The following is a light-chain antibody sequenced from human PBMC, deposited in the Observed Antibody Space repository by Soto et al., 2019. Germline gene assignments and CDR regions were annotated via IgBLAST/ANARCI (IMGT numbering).Light chain of an antibody. CDR3: SSYAGSRPVV. J-gene: IGLJ2*01. CDR2: EVS. V-gene: IGLV2-8*01. Sequence: QSVLTQPPSASGSPGQSVTISCTGTSSDVGGYNYVSWYQQHPGKAPKLMIYEVSKRPSGVPDRFSGSKSGNTASLTVSGLQAEDEADYYCSSYAGSRPVVFGGGTQLTVL. CDR1: SSDVGGYNY.